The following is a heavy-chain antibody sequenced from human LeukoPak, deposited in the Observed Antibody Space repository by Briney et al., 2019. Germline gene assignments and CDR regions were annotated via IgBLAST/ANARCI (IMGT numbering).Heavy chain of an antibody. Sequence: PSETLSLTCTVSGGSISSSSYYWGWIRQPPGKGLEWIGSIYYSGSTYYNPSLKSRVTISVDTSKNQFSLKLSSVTAADTAVYYCARQPYDSSGYYYLGLGRSNWFDPWGQGTLVTVSS. V-gene: IGHV4-39*01. CDR3: ARQPYDSSGYYYLGLGRSNWFDP. CDR2: IYYSGST. CDR1: GGSISSSSYY. J-gene: IGHJ5*02. D-gene: IGHD3-22*01.